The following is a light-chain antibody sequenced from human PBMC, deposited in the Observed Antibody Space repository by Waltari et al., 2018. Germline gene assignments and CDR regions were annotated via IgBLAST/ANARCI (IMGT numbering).Light chain of an antibody. CDR1: HSVSSW. V-gene: IGKV1-5*03. CDR3: QQYNTYSPYT. Sequence: DIQMTQSPSPLSASVGDTVTITCRASHSVSSWLAWYQQRPGKAPKVLISKASSLESGVPSRFSGTGSGTEFTLTISSLQPDDVATYYCQQYNTYSPYTFGQGTKVEI. CDR2: KAS. J-gene: IGKJ2*01.